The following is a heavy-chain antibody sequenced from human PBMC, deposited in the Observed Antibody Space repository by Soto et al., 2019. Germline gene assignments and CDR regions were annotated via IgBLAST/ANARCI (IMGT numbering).Heavy chain of an antibody. CDR1: GCTFSSYR. D-gene: IGHD6-13*01. V-gene: IGHV1-69*13. Sequence: SVKVSCKASGCTFSSYRFNWVRQARGQGLEWLGGIVPIYRTADYAQKFQGRVTITADESTRTVYMELSSLKSQDTALYYCARDSGAKLSSSWGQGTLVTVSS. CDR3: ARDSGAKLSSS. J-gene: IGHJ4*02. CDR2: IVPIYRTA.